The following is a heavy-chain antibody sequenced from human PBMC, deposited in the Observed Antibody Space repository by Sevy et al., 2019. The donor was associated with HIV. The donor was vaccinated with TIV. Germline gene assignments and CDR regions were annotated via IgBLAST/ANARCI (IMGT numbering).Heavy chain of an antibody. CDR2: ISSSGSTI. J-gene: IGHJ5*02. V-gene: IGHV3-48*03. CDR3: ARAAYSSGWYDWFDP. Sequence: GGSLRLSCAASGFTFSSYEMNWVRQAPGKGLEWVSYISSSGSTIYYADSLKGRFTISSDNAKNSLYLQMNSLRAEDTAVYDCARAAYSSGWYDWFDPWGQGTLVTVSS. CDR1: GFTFSSYE. D-gene: IGHD6-19*01.